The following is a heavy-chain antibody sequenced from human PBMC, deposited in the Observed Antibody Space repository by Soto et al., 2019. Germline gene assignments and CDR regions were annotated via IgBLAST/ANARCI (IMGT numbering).Heavy chain of an antibody. CDR2: IHHSGSN. CDR3: ARATAVADEIVYGLDV. J-gene: IGHJ6*02. CDR1: GASISRRNW. V-gene: IGHV4-4*02. D-gene: IGHD2-21*02. Sequence: QVQLQESGPGLVKPSGTLSLSCAVSGASISRRNWWSWVRQSPGQGLEWIGEIHHSGSNNYNLSLKSRVTTSIDKSKNHFSRSTASVTAADTAVYYCARATAVADEIVYGLDVWGQGTAVTGSS.